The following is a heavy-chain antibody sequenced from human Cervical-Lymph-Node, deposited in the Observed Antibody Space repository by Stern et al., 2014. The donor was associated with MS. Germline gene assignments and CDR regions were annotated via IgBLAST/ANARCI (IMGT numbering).Heavy chain of an antibody. V-gene: IGHV1-3*01. Sequence: VQLVESGAEVKKPGASVKVSCKASGYTFTSYAMHWVRQAPGQRLEWMGWINAGHGNTKYAQKFQGRVTITRDTSASTAYMELRSLRSEDTAVYYCARDRYGDYGDFDYWGQGTLVTVSS. CDR2: INAGHGNT. CDR3: ARDRYGDYGDFDY. J-gene: IGHJ4*02. CDR1: GYTFTSYA. D-gene: IGHD4-17*01.